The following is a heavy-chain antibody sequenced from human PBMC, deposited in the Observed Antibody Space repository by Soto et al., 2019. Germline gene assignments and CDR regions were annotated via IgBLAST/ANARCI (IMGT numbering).Heavy chain of an antibody. D-gene: IGHD3-3*02. V-gene: IGHV4-34*01. CDR2: INHLGSI. J-gene: IGHJ6*03. CDR1: GGSLSDYF. CDR3: ARGGISHCAYFSYMDV. Sequence: SETLSLTCVVSGGSLSDYFWSWIRQPPGMALEWIGEINHLGSINYNPSLKSRVTMSVDTSKNQFSLTLNSVTAADTATYYCARGGISHCAYFSYMDVWDRGTTVTVSS.